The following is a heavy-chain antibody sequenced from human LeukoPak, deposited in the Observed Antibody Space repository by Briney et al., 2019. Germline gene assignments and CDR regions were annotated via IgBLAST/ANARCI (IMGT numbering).Heavy chain of an antibody. J-gene: IGHJ4*02. V-gene: IGHV5-51*01. D-gene: IGHD2-2*02. CDR3: ARSSNSIVVVPAAIGY. Sequence: GESLKISCKGSGYSFNAYYIAWVRQMPGKDLEWMGAIYPGDSDTTYSPSLQGQVTISADKSISTAYLQWSSLKASDTAMYYCARSSNSIVVVPAAIGYWGQGTLVTVSS. CDR2: IYPGDSDT. CDR1: GYSFNAYY.